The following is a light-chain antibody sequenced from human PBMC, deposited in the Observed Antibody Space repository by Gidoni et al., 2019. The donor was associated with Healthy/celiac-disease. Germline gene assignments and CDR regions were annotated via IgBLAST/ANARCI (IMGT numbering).Light chain of an antibody. Sequence: EILFTQSPATLSLSPGERATLSCRASQSVSSYLAWYQQKPGQAPRLLIYDASNRATGIPARFSGSGSGTDFTLTISSLEPEDFAVYYCQQRSNWPFTFGPXTKVDIK. CDR3: QQRSNWPFT. J-gene: IGKJ3*01. V-gene: IGKV3-11*01. CDR1: QSVSSY. CDR2: DAS.